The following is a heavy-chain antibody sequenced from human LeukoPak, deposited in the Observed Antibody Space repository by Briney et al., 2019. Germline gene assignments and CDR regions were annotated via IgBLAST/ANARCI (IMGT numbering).Heavy chain of an antibody. CDR3: AKVAPGFGDGDHYGMDV. Sequence: GGSLRLSCAASGFTFSSYSMNWVRQAPGKGLEWVSSISSSTSYIYYADSVKGRFTISRDNAKNSLFLQMNSLRAEDTAVYFCAKVAPGFGDGDHYGMDVWGKGTTVTVSS. CDR2: ISSSTSYI. CDR1: GFTFSSYS. V-gene: IGHV3-21*01. J-gene: IGHJ6*04. D-gene: IGHD3-10*01.